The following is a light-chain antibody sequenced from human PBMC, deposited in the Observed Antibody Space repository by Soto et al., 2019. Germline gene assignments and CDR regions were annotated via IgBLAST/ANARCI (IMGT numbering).Light chain of an antibody. CDR3: QQHSSSLT. CDR2: APS. CDR1: RSVGSY. Sequence: EIVLTQSPATLSFSPGDRATLSCRASRSVGSYLGRYQQKPGQAPRLLLYAPSNRATGIPARFSGSGSGTEFTLTISSLEPEDLAVYFCQQHSSSLTFGGGTKVDIK. J-gene: IGKJ4*01. V-gene: IGKV3-11*01.